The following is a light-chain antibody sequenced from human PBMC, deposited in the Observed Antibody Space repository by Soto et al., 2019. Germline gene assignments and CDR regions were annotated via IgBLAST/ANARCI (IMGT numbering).Light chain of an antibody. CDR3: QHYGTTPWT. Sequence: ENVLTQSPGTLSLSPGERATLSCRASQSITSNSLAWYQQKPGQAPRLLIYGASRRATGIPDRFSGSGSGTDFTLTISRVEPEDFAVYYCQHYGTTPWTFGQGTKVGIK. CDR2: GAS. CDR1: QSITSNS. J-gene: IGKJ1*01. V-gene: IGKV3-20*01.